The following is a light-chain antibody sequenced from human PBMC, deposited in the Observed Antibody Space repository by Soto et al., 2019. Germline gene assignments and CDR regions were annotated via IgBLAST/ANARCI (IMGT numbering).Light chain of an antibody. V-gene: IGLV1-44*01. J-gene: IGLJ1*01. CDR2: SNN. CDR3: AAWDDSLTDYV. Sequence: QSVLTQAPSASETPGQRVTISCSGGSSNIGRNTVNWYQQLPGTAPKLLIYSNNSRPSGVPDRFSGSKSRTSASLAISGLQSEDEADYYCAAWDDSLTDYVFGTGTKVTVL. CDR1: SSNIGRNT.